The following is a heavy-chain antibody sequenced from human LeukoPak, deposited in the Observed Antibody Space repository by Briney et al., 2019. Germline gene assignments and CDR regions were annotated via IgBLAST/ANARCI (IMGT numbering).Heavy chain of an antibody. J-gene: IGHJ4*02. D-gene: IGHD6-19*01. Sequence: GDSVKVSCKASGYTFTNYGISWVRQAPGQGLEWVGWISPYNGDTNYAQKLQGRVTMTTDTSTSTAYMELRSLRSDDTAVYYCAKVWLVDRGGYFDYWGQGTLVTVSS. V-gene: IGHV1-18*01. CDR1: GYTFTNYG. CDR2: ISPYNGDT. CDR3: AKVWLVDRGGYFDY.